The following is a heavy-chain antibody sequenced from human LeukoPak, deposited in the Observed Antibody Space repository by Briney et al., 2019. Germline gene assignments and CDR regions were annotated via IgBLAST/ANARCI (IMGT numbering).Heavy chain of an antibody. CDR1: GGSISSSSYY. Sequence: KSSETLSLTCTVSGGSISSSSYYWGWIRQPPGKGLEWIGSSYYSGSTYYNPSLKSRVTISVDTSKNQFSLKLSSVTAADTAVYYCARGHDRKAFDIWGQGTMVTVSS. J-gene: IGHJ3*02. D-gene: IGHD1-1*01. CDR3: ARGHDRKAFDI. V-gene: IGHV4-39*07. CDR2: SYYSGST.